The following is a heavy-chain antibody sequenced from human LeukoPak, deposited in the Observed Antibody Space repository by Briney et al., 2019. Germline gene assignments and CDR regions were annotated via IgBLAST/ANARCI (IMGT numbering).Heavy chain of an antibody. V-gene: IGHV4-59*08. CDR2: IYSSGST. CDR3: ARHVGIHLWSLYFDY. D-gene: IGHD5-18*01. J-gene: IGHJ4*02. CDR1: GGSISSYY. Sequence: SETLSLTCVVSGGSISSYYWSWIRQPPGKGLEWIGYIYSSGSTDYNPSLKSRATISLDTPNHQFSLKLTSVTAADTAVYYCARHVGIHLWSLYFDYWGQRSLVTVSS.